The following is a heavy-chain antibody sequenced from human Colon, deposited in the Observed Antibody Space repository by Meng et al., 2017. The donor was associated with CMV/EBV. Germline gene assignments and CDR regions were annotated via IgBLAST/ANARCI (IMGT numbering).Heavy chain of an antibody. CDR2: INPNSGGT. Sequence: ASVKVSCKASGYTFTGYYMHWVRQAPGQGLERMGWINPNSGGTNYAQKFQGRVTMTRDTSISTAYMELSRLRSDDTAVYYCARDGRFLEWLPDYYYGMDVWGQGTTVTVSS. J-gene: IGHJ6*02. CDR3: ARDGRFLEWLPDYYYGMDV. V-gene: IGHV1-2*02. CDR1: GYTFTGYY. D-gene: IGHD3-3*01.